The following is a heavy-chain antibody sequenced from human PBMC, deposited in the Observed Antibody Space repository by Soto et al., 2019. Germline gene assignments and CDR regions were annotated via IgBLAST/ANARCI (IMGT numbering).Heavy chain of an antibody. V-gene: IGHV4-4*02. Sequence: SETLSLTCTVSGGSMSSSNWWNWVRQSPGKGLEWIGEAHHSGRTNYNPSLKSRVTISVDTSKNQFSLKLSSVTAADTAVYYCAAIYSGYEYYYYGMDVWGQGTTVTVSS. CDR1: GGSMSSSNW. CDR2: AHHSGRT. CDR3: AAIYSGYEYYYYGMDV. J-gene: IGHJ6*02. D-gene: IGHD5-12*01.